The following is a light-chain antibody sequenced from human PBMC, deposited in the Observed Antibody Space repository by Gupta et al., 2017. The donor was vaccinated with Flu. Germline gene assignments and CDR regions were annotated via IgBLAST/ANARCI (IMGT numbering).Light chain of an antibody. CDR2: DAS. J-gene: IGKJ5*01. Sequence: EILLTQSPATLSLSPGERATLSCRARQSVSSYLAWYQQKPGQAPRLLIYDASNRATGIPARFSGSGSGTDFTLTISSLEPEDFAVYYCQQRSSGKITFGQGTRLEIK. CDR3: QQRSSGKIT. CDR1: QSVSSY. V-gene: IGKV3-11*01.